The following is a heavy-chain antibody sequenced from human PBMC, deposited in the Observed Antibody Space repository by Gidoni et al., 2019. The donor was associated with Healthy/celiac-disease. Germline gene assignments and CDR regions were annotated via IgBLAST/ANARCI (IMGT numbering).Heavy chain of an antibody. CDR3: ARGYSNGGFQH. J-gene: IGHJ1*01. CDR1: GGSISSYY. V-gene: IGHV4-59*08. Sequence: QVQLQESGPGLVKPSETLSLTCTVSGGSISSYYWSWIRQPPGKGLEWIGHIYYRGSTNYNPSLKSRVTISVDTSKNQFSLKLSSVTAADTAVYYCARGYSNGGFQHWGQGTLVTVSS. CDR2: IYYRGST. D-gene: IGHD6-19*01.